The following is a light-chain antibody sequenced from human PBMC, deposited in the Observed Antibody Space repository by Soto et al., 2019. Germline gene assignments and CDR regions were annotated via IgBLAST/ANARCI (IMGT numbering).Light chain of an antibody. CDR1: QTINNN. Sequence: DIEMTQSPASLSASVGDRVTISCRTSQTINNNLNWYQQRPGKAPKLLIYSSSILMSGVPPRFSGSGSGTDFTLTISSLQPEDFATYFCQQTYITPFTFGQGTRLDIK. V-gene: IGKV1-39*01. CDR2: SSS. J-gene: IGKJ5*01. CDR3: QQTYITPFT.